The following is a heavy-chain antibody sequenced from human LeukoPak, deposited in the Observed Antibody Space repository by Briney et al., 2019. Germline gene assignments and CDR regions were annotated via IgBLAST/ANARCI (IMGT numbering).Heavy chain of an antibody. CDR2: IYDSGST. CDR1: GGSIRSSYYY. D-gene: IGHD2-2*01. J-gene: IGHJ6*02. Sequence: SETLSLTCIVSGGSIRSSYYYWGWIRQPPGKGLEWIGSIYDSGSTYYNPSLKSRVTISVDTSKNQFSLKLSSVTAADTAVYFCARGPPAKPGTGYYYGMDVWGQGTTVTVSS. V-gene: IGHV4-39*01. CDR3: ARGPPAKPGTGYYYGMDV.